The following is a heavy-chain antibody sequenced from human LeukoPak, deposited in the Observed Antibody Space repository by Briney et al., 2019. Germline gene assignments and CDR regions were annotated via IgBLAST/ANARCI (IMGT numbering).Heavy chain of an antibody. CDR3: AREGGTGYYDILTGYSWFDP. CDR1: GYTFTSYG. J-gene: IGHJ5*02. CDR2: ISAYNGNT. D-gene: IGHD3-9*01. V-gene: IGHV1-18*01. Sequence: GASVKVSCKASGYTFTSYGISWVRQAPGQGLEWMGWISAYNGNTNYAQKLQGRVTMTTDTSTSTAYMELRSLRSDDTAVYYCAREGGTGYYDILTGYSWFDPWGQGTLVTVSS.